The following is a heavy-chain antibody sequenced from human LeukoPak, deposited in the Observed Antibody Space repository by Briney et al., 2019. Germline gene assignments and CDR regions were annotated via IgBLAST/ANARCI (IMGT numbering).Heavy chain of an antibody. Sequence: GGSLRLSCAASGFTFSDYYMSWIRQAPGKGLEWVSYISSSGSTICYADSVKGRFTISRDNAKNSLYLQMNSLRAEDTAVYYCARNSYSYDGYGMDVWGQGTTVTVSS. CDR3: ARNSYSYDGYGMDV. J-gene: IGHJ6*02. CDR2: ISSSGSTI. CDR1: GFTFSDYY. D-gene: IGHD5-18*01. V-gene: IGHV3-11*01.